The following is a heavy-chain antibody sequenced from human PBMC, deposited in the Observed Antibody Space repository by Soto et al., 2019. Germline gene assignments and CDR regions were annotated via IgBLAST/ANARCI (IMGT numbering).Heavy chain of an antibody. J-gene: IGHJ6*02. Sequence: QVQLQGSDPRLLKPSETLSLTCTVSGASVTSYYWSWIRQPAGKGLDWIGRIYTSGNTDYNPSLKSRGTLSLETSPNQVSLKLSSVTAADTAIYYCARDGVGPHGMDVWGQGTTVTVSS. V-gene: IGHV4-4*07. D-gene: IGHD2-8*01. CDR3: ARDGVGPHGMDV. CDR2: IYTSGNT. CDR1: GASVTSYY.